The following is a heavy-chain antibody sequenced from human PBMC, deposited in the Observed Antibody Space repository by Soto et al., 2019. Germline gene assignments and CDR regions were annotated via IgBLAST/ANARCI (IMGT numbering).Heavy chain of an antibody. D-gene: IGHD6-6*01. V-gene: IGHV3-21*01. CDR3: ARVAAARRGGVDY. Sequence: GGSLRLSCAASGFTFSSYSMNWVRQAPGKGLEWVSSISSSSSYIYYADSVKGRFTISRDNAKNSLYLQMNSLRAEDTAVYYCARVAAARRGGVDYWGQGTMVTVYS. CDR1: GFTFSSYS. CDR2: ISSSSSYI. J-gene: IGHJ4*02.